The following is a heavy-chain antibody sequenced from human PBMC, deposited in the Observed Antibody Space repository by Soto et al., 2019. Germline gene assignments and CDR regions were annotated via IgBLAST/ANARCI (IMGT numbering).Heavy chain of an antibody. CDR1: GYTFTSYA. CDR2: INAGNGNT. J-gene: IGHJ4*02. V-gene: IGHV1-3*01. CDR3: ARDAPWEMVAYYFDY. Sequence: QVQLVQSGAEVKKPGASVKVSCKASGYTFTSYAMHWVRQAPGQRLEWMGWINAGNGNTKYSQKFQGRVTITRDTSASTAYMELSSLRSEDTAVYYCARDAPWEMVAYYFDYWGQGTLVTVSS. D-gene: IGHD1-26*01.